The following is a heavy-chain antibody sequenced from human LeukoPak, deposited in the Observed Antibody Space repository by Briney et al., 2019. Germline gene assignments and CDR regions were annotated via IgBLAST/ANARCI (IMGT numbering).Heavy chain of an antibody. V-gene: IGHV4-38-2*02. CDR2: IYHSGST. J-gene: IGHJ4*02. CDR1: GYSISSGYY. D-gene: IGHD3-10*01. Sequence: SETLSLTCTVSGYSISSGYYWGWIRQPPGKGLEWIGSIYHSGSTYYNPSLKSRVTISVDTSKNQFSLKLSSVTAADTAVYYCARGGRYYGSGSYYSWGQGTLVTVSS. CDR3: ARGGRYYGSGSYYS.